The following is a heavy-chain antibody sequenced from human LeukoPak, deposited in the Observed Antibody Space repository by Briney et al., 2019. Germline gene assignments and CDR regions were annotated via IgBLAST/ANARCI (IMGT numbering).Heavy chain of an antibody. CDR1: GFTFSTYW. V-gene: IGHV3-74*01. J-gene: IGHJ4*02. CDR3: ARSLGGSFDY. D-gene: IGHD1-26*01. Sequence: GGSLRLSCAASGFTFSTYWMHWVRQAPGKGLGWVSRINSAGSSTSYADSVKGRFTISRDNAKNTLFLQMSSLRAEDTAVYYCARSLGGSFDYWGQGTLVTVSS. CDR2: INSAGSST.